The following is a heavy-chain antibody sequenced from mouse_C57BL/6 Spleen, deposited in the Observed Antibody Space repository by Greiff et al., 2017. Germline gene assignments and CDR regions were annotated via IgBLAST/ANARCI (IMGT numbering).Heavy chain of an antibody. CDR3: ARRGDY. Sequence: QVQLQQSGAELMKPGASVKLSCKATGYTFTGYWIEWVNQRPGHGLEWIGEIFPGSGSTNYNEKFKGKATLTADTSPNTAYMQLCSLTADDYAIDYCARRGDYWGKGTTLTVAS. CDR2: IFPGSGST. CDR1: GYTFTGYW. V-gene: IGHV1-9*01. J-gene: IGHJ2*01.